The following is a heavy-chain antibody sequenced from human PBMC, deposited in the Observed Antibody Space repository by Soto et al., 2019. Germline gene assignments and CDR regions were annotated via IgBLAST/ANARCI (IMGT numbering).Heavy chain of an antibody. V-gene: IGHV1-46*01. CDR1: GYTFINYY. J-gene: IGHJ4*02. CDR2: INPMSGAT. Sequence: QAHLVQSGAAVREPGASVKVSCRTSGYTFINYYIHWVRQAPGHGLEWMAIINPMSGATNYAQKFQGRITLTMDTSTTTVYMEVSSLTSEDTAVYYCARDLAAGDLWGQGTLVTVSS. CDR3: ARDLAAGDL. D-gene: IGHD2-21*01.